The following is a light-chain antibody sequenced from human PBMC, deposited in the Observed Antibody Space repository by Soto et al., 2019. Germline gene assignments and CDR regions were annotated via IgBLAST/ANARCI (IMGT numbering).Light chain of an antibody. J-gene: IGKJ1*01. V-gene: IGKV3-20*01. CDR2: GAS. CDR1: QSVTSYY. Sequence: EIGFTQSPGTMSLSPGERATLSCRASQSVTSYYLAWYQQTPGQAPRLLIYGASSRATGIPDRFSGSGSGTDFTLTISRLEPEDFALYYCQYYGTSAITFGQGTKVDIK. CDR3: QYYGTSAIT.